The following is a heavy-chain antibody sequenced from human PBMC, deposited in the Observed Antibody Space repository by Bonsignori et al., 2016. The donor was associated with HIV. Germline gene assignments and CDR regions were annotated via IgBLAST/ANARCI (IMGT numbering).Heavy chain of an antibody. V-gene: IGHV3-72*01. CDR2: SRNKTNSYTT. J-gene: IGHJ4*02. CDR1: GFTFSDHY. CDR3: ARGGASHQGYVMDS. Sequence: SLKISCAASGFTFSDHYMDWVRQAPGKGLEWVGRSRNKTNSYTTEYAASVKGRFTISRDESKKSLYLQMNSLKTEDTAVYYCARGGASHQGYVMDSWGQGTRVTVSS. D-gene: IGHD2-8*01.